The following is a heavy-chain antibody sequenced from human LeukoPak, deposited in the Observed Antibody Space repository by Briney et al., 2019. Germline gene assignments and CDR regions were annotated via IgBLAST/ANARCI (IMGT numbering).Heavy chain of an antibody. Sequence: GSLRLSCAASGFTFSSYSLNWVRQAPGKGLEWVSFISSSSITIYYADSVKGRFTISRDNAEKSLYQQMNSLRAEDTAVYYCARDRGGSYSAIDYWGQGTLVTVSS. V-gene: IGHV3-48*04. J-gene: IGHJ4*02. D-gene: IGHD2-15*01. CDR1: GFTFSSYS. CDR2: ISSSSITI. CDR3: ARDRGGSYSAIDY.